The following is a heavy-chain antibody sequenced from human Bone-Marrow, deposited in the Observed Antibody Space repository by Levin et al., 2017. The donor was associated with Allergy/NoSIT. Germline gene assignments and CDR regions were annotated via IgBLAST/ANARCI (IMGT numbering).Heavy chain of an antibody. V-gene: IGHV4-59*08. Sequence: SETLSLTCTVSGGSINDNYWTWIRQPPGKGLEWIGYIYDIGNTNYNSSLRSRVTISMEKSKNQFSLQLTSVTAADTAVYYCARGVRGSAWPDFWGQGILVAVSS. CDR3: ARGVRGSAWPDF. J-gene: IGHJ4*02. D-gene: IGHD6-25*01. CDR2: IYDIGNT. CDR1: GGSINDNY.